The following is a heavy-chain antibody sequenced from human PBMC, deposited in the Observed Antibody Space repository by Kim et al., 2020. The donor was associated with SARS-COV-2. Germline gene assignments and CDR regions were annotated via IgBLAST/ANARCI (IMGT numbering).Heavy chain of an antibody. CDR3: VRDISTSYIFQY. J-gene: IGHJ4*02. CDR1: GFRFTGYA. Sequence: GGSLRLSCAASGFRFTGYAMHWVRQAPGKGLEWVAVISEDGTSKHYADSVKGRITISRDNSKNTLYLQMNSLKAEDKGVYYCVRDISTSYIFQYWGQGTLVTVTS. D-gene: IGHD2-21*01. CDR2: ISEDGTSK. V-gene: IGHV3-30*03.